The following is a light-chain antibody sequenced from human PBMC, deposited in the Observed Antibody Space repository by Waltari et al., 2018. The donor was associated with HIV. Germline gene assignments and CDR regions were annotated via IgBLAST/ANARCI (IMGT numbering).Light chain of an antibody. Sequence: AIRMTQSPSSLSASTVIRVTITCRSSQNITNYLAWYQQKPGKAPKLLIYAASTLQSGVPPRFSGSGSGTEFTLTISCLQPEDLAVYYCQHSYNYPWTFGEGTKVDIK. J-gene: IGKJ1*01. CDR3: QHSYNYPWT. V-gene: IGKV1-8*01. CDR2: AAS. CDR1: QNITNY.